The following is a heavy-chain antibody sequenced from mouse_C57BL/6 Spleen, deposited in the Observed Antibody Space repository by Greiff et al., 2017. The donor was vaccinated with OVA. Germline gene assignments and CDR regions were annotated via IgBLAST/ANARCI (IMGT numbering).Heavy chain of an antibody. V-gene: IGHV1-15*01. D-gene: IGHD2-4*01. J-gene: IGHJ2*01. CDR2: IDPETGGT. CDR3: TREDYDADY. Sequence: VKLQESGAELVRPGASVTLSCKASGYTFTDYEMHWVKQTPVHGLEWIGAIDPETGGTAYNQKFKGKAILTADKSSSTAYMELRSLTSEDSAVYYCTREDYDADYWGQGTTLTVSS. CDR1: GYTFTDYE.